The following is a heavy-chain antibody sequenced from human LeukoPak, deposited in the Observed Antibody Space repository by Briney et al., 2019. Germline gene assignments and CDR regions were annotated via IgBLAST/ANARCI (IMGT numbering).Heavy chain of an antibody. J-gene: IGHJ4*02. Sequence: PGGSLRLSCSASGFTFSSYAMHWVRQAPGKGLEYVSTITSNGDSTYYADSLKGRFTISRDNSKNTVNLQMSSLRAEDTAVYYCLKDVQGVGDCGGLVTLVTVSS. CDR3: LKDVQGVGDC. V-gene: IGHV3-64D*09. D-gene: IGHD1-26*01. CDR2: ITSNGDST. CDR1: GFTFSSYA.